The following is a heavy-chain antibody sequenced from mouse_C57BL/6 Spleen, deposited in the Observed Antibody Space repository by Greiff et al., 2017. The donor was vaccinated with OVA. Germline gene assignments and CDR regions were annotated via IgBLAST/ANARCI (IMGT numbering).Heavy chain of an antibody. Sequence: VKLQQPGAELVKPGASVKMSCKASGYTFTSYWITWVKQRPGQGLEWIGDIYPGSGSTNYNEKFKSKATLTVDTSSSTAYMQLSSLTSEDSAVYYCARSGDGYSLMDYWGQGTSVTVSS. CDR3: ARSGDGYSLMDY. D-gene: IGHD2-3*01. J-gene: IGHJ4*01. CDR1: GYTFTSYW. CDR2: IYPGSGST. V-gene: IGHV1-55*01.